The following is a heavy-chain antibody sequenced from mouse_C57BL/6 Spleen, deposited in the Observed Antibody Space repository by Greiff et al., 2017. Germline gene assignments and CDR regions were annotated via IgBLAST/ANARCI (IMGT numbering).Heavy chain of an antibody. CDR1: GYAFSSSW. J-gene: IGHJ2*01. CDR2: IYPGDGDT. V-gene: IGHV1-82*01. Sequence: VQLQQSGPELVKPGASVKISCKASGYAFSSSWMNWVKQRPGKGLEWIGRIYPGDGDTNYNGKFKGKATLTADKSSSTAYMQLSSLTSEDSAVYFCARDYYGSSTSYFDYWRQGTTLTVSS. D-gene: IGHD1-1*01. CDR3: ARDYYGSSTSYFDY.